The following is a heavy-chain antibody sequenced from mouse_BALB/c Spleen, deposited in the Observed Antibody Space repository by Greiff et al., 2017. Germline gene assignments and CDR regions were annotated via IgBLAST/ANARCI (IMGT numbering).Heavy chain of an antibody. CDR1: GFTFSSFG. CDR2: ISSGSSTI. D-gene: IGHD2-5*01. CDR3: ARGSNYWYFDV. Sequence: EVKVEESGGGLVQPGGSRKLSCAASGFTFSSFGMHWVRQAPEKGLEWVAYISSGSSTIYYADTVKGRFTISRDNPKNTLFLQMTSLRSEDTAMYYCARGSNYWYFDVWGAGTTVTVSS. V-gene: IGHV5-17*02. J-gene: IGHJ1*01.